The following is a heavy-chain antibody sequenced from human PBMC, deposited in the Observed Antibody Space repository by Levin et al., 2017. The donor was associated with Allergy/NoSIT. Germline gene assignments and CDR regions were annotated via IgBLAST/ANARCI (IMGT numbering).Heavy chain of an antibody. CDR3: LRGNSGYGNFDC. J-gene: IGHJ4*02. Sequence: GSLRLSCVASGFSLSGYWMHWVRQAPGKGLVWVARIKGDASETNYAESVKGRFTISRDNAKNTLYLQMNSLGAEDRAVYYCLRGNSGYGNFDCWGQGTVVTVSS. D-gene: IGHD5-12*01. CDR1: GFSLSGYW. V-gene: IGHV3-74*01. CDR2: IKGDASET.